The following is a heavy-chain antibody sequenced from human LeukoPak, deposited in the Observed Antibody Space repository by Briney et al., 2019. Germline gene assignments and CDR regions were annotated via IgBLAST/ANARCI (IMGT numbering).Heavy chain of an antibody. D-gene: IGHD2-2*01. V-gene: IGHV3-20*04. CDR2: INWNGGST. J-gene: IGHJ4*02. CDR1: GFTFDDYG. CDR3: ARDRFGVPAAIPLDY. Sequence: PGGSLRLSCAASGFTFDDYGMSWVRQAPGKGLEWVSGINWNGGSTGYADSVKSRFTISGDNAKNSLYLQMNSLRAEDTALYYCARDRFGVPAAIPLDYWGQGTLVTVSS.